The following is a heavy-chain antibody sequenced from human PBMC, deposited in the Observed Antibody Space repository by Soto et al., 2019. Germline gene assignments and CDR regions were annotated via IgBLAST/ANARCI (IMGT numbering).Heavy chain of an antibody. J-gene: IGHJ4*02. V-gene: IGHV3-9*01. CDR1: GFTFDDYA. Sequence: DVQLVESGGGLVQPGRSLRLSCAASGFTFDDYAMHWVRQAPGKGLEWVSGISWNSGSIGYADSVKGRFTISRDNAKNSLYLQMNSLRAEDTALYYCAKAVAYGSGSEELDYWGQGTLVTVSS. CDR3: AKAVAYGSGSEELDY. CDR2: ISWNSGSI. D-gene: IGHD3-10*01.